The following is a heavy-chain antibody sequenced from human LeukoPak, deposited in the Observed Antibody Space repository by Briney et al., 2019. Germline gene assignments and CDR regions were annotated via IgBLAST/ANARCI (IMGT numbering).Heavy chain of an antibody. D-gene: IGHD3-22*01. CDR1: GGSISSYY. J-gene: IGHJ3*02. Sequence: SETLSLTCTVSGGSISSYYWSWIRQPPGKGLEWIGYIYYSGSTNYNPSLKSRVTISVDTSKNQFSLKLSSVTAADTAVYYCAREDYYDSSGYYTDAFDIWGQGTMVTVPS. V-gene: IGHV4-59*01. CDR2: IYYSGST. CDR3: AREDYYDSSGYYTDAFDI.